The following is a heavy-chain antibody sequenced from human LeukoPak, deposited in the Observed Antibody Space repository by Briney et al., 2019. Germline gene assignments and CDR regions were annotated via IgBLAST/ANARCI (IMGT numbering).Heavy chain of an antibody. J-gene: IGHJ4*02. D-gene: IGHD6-19*01. V-gene: IGHV3-30*04. CDR1: GFTFSSYA. Sequence: GGSLRLSCAASGFTFSSYAMHWVRQAPGKGLEWVAAISYDGSNKYYADSVKGRFTISRDNSKNTLYLQMNSLRAEDTAVYYCARSPGGWYVDYWGQGTLVTVSS. CDR3: ARSPGGWYVDY. CDR2: ISYDGSNK.